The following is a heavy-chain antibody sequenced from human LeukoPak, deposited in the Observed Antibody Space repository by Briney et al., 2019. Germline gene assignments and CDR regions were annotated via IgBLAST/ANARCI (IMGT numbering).Heavy chain of an antibody. V-gene: IGHV4-59*01. CDR2: IYYSGNT. CDR3: ARKGASDY. Sequence: KPSETLSLTCTVSGGSISNKYWSWIRQPPGKGLEWIGYIYYSGNTNYNPSLKSRVTILVDTSKNQVSLKLSSVTAADTAVYFCARKGASDYWGQGTLVTVSS. J-gene: IGHJ4*02. CDR1: GGSISNKY.